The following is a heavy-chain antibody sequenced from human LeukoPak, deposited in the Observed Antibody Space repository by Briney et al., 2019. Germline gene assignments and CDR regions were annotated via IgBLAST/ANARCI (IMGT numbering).Heavy chain of an antibody. CDR1: GGSFTGYY. D-gene: IGHD5-24*01. CDR2: ISHRGST. CDR3: ARGRDGYNFLNRGEYYYFDY. J-gene: IGHJ4*02. V-gene: IGHV4-34*01. Sequence: PSETLSLTCAVYGGSFTGYYWSWIRQPPGKGLEWIGEISHRGSTNYNPSLKSRVTISVYTSKNQFSLKLNSVTAADTAVYYCARGRDGYNFLNRGEYYYFDYWGQGTLVTVSS.